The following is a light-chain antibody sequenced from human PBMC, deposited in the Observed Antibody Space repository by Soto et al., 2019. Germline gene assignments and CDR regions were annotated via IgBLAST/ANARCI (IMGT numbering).Light chain of an antibody. CDR3: AAWDGSLNGPV. J-gene: IGLJ2*01. CDR2: SDN. CDR1: TSNIGLNT. V-gene: IGLV1-44*01. Sequence: VLTQPPSASGTPGQRVTISCSGSTSNIGLNTVNWYQQLPGTAPKLLTYSDNQRPAGVPDRFSGSRSGTSASLAISGLQSEDEADYYCAAWDGSLNGPVFGGGTKVTVL.